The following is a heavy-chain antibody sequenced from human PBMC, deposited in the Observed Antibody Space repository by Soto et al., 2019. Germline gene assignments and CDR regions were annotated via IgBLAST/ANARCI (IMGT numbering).Heavy chain of an antibody. CDR3: ARDQGSGWYYC. V-gene: IGHV4-59*01. CDR1: GGSISSYY. Sequence: SETLSLTCTVSGGSISSYYWSWIRQPPGKGLEWIGYIYYSGSTNYNPSLKSRVTISVDTSKNQFSLKLSSVTAADTAVYYCARDQGSGWYYCWGQGTLVTVSS. CDR2: IYYSGST. J-gene: IGHJ4*02. D-gene: IGHD6-19*01.